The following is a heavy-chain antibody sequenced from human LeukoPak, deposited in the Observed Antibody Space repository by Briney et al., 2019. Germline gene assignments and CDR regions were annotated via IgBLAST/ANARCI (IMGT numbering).Heavy chain of an antibody. J-gene: IGHJ4*02. CDR1: GGTFSSYA. Sequence: ASVKVSCKASGGTFSSYAISWVQQAPGQGLEWMGRIIPILGIANYAQKFQGRVTITADKSTSTAYMELSSLRSEDTAVYYCARADNYDSSGSHFDYWGQGTLVTVSS. D-gene: IGHD3-22*01. V-gene: IGHV1-69*04. CDR3: ARADNYDSSGSHFDY. CDR2: IIPILGIA.